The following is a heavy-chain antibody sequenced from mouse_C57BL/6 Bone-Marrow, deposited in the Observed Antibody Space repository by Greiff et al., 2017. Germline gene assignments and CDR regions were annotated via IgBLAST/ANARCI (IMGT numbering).Heavy chain of an antibody. V-gene: IGHV5-9*01. J-gene: IGHJ4*01. CDR3: ARHPPMDY. Sequence: EVKVVESGGGLVKPGGSLKLSCAASGFTFSSYTMSWVRQTPEKRLEWVATISGGGGNTYYPDSVKGRFTISRDNAKNTLYLQMSSLRSEDTALYYCARHPPMDYWGQGTSVTVSS. CDR1: GFTFSSYT. CDR2: ISGGGGNT.